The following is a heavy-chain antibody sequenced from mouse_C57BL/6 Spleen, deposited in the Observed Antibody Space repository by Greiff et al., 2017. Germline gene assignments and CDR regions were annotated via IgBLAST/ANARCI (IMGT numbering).Heavy chain of an antibody. J-gene: IGHJ4*01. CDR2: ISYDGSN. CDR3: AVMVTTWGGYAMDD. CDR1: GYSITSGYY. D-gene: IGHD2-2*01. V-gene: IGHV3-6*01. Sequence: EVKLLESGPGLVKPSQSLSLTCSVTGYSITSGYYWNWIRQFPGNKLEWMGYISYDGSNNYNPSLKNRISITRDTSTNQFFLKLNSVTTEDTATYYGAVMVTTWGGYAMDDWGQGTSVTVSS.